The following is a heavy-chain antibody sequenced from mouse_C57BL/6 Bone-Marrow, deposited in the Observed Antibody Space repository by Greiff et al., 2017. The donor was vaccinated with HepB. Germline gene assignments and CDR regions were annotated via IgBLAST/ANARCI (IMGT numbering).Heavy chain of an antibody. CDR3: ARSGLGTTFDY. D-gene: IGHD2-14*01. J-gene: IGHJ2*01. CDR1: GYTFTSYW. CDR2: IHPNSGST. Sequence: VQLQQSGAELVKPGASVKLSCKASGYTFTSYWMHWVKQRPGQGLEWIGMIHPNSGSTNYNEKFKSKATLTVDKSSSTAYMQLSSLTSEDSAVYYCARSGLGTTFDYWGQGTTLTVSS. V-gene: IGHV1-64*01.